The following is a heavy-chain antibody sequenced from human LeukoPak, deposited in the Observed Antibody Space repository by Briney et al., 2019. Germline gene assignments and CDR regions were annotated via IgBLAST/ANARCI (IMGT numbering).Heavy chain of an antibody. J-gene: IGHJ3*02. Sequence: GGSLRLSCAASGFTFSNAWMSWVRQAPGKGLEWVGRIKSKTDGGTTDYAAPVKGRFAISRDDSKNTLYLQMNSLKTEDTAVYYCTTGLSVQIVADAFDIWGQGTMVTVSS. CDR3: TTGLSVQIVADAFDI. V-gene: IGHV3-15*01. D-gene: IGHD3-22*01. CDR2: IKSKTDGGTT. CDR1: GFTFSNAW.